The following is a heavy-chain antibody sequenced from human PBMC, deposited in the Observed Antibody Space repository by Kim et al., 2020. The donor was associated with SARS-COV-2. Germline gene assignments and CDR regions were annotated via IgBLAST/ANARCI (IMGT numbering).Heavy chain of an antibody. V-gene: IGHV4-59*01. J-gene: IGHJ4*02. CDR2: IYYSGST. CDR3: ARNMITFGGVIVSYFDY. Sequence: SETLSLTCTVSGGSISSYYWSWIRQPPGKGLEWIGYIYYSGSTNYNPSLKSRVTISVDTSKNQFSLKLSSVTAADTAVYYCARNMITFGGVIVSYFDYWGQGTLVTVSS. D-gene: IGHD3-16*02. CDR1: GGSISSYY.